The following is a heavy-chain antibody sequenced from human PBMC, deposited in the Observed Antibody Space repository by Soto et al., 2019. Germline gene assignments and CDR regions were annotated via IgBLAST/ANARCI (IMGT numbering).Heavy chain of an antibody. J-gene: IGHJ4*02. D-gene: IGHD6-19*01. Sequence: GGSPRICCAACGVTVCSYGMDGVRQEPGKGLEWVAVISYDGSNKYYADSVKGRFTISRDNSKNTLYLQMNSLRAEDTAVYYCAKDYNPFFLPDSSGWYDYWGQGTLVTVSS. CDR3: AKDYNPFFLPDSSGWYDY. CDR1: GVTVCSYG. CDR2: ISYDGSNK. V-gene: IGHV3-30*18.